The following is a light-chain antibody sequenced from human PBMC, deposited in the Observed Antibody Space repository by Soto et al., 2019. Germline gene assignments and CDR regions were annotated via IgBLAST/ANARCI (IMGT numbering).Light chain of an antibody. V-gene: IGKV1-12*01. CDR3: QQANSFPYT. CDR2: ATS. Sequence: DIQMTQSPSSVSASVGDRVTITCRATQVISSWLAWYQQKPGKAPKLLIYATSNLQSGVPSRFSGGGSGTDFTLTITSLQPEDFATYYCQQANSFPYTFGQGTKLEIK. J-gene: IGKJ2*01. CDR1: QVISSW.